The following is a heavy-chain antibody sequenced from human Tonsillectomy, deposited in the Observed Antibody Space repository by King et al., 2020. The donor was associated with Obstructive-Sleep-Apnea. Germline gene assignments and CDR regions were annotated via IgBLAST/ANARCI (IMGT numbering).Heavy chain of an antibody. Sequence: VQLVESGGGLVQPGESLRLACAASGFTFSTYWMIWVRQVPGKGLEWVANIRGDGSVKYLEDSVKGRFSISRDNAKNSLYLQMNSLRAEDTGVYYCTRDRNYYVSGSYYDAFDIWGQGTVVTVSS. CDR3: TRDRNYYVSGSYYDAFDI. V-gene: IGHV3-7*03. CDR2: IRGDGSVK. D-gene: IGHD3-10*01. CDR1: GFTFSTYW. J-gene: IGHJ3*02.